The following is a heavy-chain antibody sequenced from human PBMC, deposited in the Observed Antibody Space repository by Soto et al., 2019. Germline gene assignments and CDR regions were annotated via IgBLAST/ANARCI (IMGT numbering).Heavy chain of an antibody. CDR3: ARGVNDDAFDI. CDR1: GFTFSSYS. Sequence: EVQLVESGGGLVQPGGSLRLSCAASGFTFSSYSMNWVRQAPGKGLEWVSYISSSSSTIYYADSVKGRFTISRDNAKNSLYLQMNSLRAEDTAVYYCARGVNDDAFDIWGQVTMVTVSS. V-gene: IGHV3-48*01. J-gene: IGHJ3*02. CDR2: ISSSSSTI.